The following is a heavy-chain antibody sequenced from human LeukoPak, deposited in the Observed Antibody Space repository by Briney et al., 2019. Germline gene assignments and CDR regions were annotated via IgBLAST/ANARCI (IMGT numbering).Heavy chain of an antibody. CDR2: INYNGKT. D-gene: IGHD6-13*01. CDR3: ARGISRWYQKGGFIDS. J-gene: IGHJ4*02. Sequence: PSETLSLTCAVYGGSFSGYYWSWIRQPPGKGLEWIGEINYNGKTNYNPSLKSRVTISVDTSKNQFSLKLSSVTAADTAVYYCARGISRWYQKGGFIDSGGQGPLVTVSS. V-gene: IGHV4-34*01. CDR1: GGSFSGYY.